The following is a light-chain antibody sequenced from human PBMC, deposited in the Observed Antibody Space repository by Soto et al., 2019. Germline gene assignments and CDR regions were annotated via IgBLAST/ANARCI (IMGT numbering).Light chain of an antibody. CDR3: QEIFSPLYT. CDR1: QTIHTY. J-gene: IGKJ2*01. CDR2: AAS. Sequence: DIQLTQSPSSLSTSVGDRGTITCRASQTIHTYINWYQQTPVKAPKLLSYAASNMRGGVPTSFSGGGSGTDITLTISSLQPEDLATYYCQEIFSPLYTFGEGAMLDI. V-gene: IGKV1-39*01.